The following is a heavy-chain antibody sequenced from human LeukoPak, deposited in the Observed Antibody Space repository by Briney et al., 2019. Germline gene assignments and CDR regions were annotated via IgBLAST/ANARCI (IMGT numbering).Heavy chain of an antibody. Sequence: ASVKVSCKASGYTFTNYDVIWVRQAPGQGLEWMGWISAYNGNTNYAQNLQGRVTLTTDTSTNTAYMELMSLGSDDTAVYYCARGPAWGYYFDFWGQGTLVTVSS. CDR2: ISAYNGNT. V-gene: IGHV1-18*01. D-gene: IGHD3-16*01. J-gene: IGHJ4*02. CDR1: GYTFTNYD. CDR3: ARGPAWGYYFDF.